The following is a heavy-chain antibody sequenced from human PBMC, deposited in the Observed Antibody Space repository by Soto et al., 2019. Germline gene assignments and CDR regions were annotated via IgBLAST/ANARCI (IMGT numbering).Heavy chain of an antibody. CDR2: ISSSSSYT. CDR3: ATRREVGANYAFDI. Sequence: GGSLRLSCAASGFTFSDYYMSWIRQAPGKGLEWVSYISSSSSYTNYADSVKGRFTISRDNAKNSLYLQMNSLRAEDTAVYYCATRREVGANYAFDIWGQGTMVTVSS. V-gene: IGHV3-11*06. J-gene: IGHJ3*02. CDR1: GFTFSDYY. D-gene: IGHD1-26*01.